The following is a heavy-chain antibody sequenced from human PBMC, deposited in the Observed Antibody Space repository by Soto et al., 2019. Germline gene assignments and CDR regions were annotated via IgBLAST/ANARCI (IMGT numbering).Heavy chain of an antibody. V-gene: IGHV1-18*01. Sequence: QVQLVQSGAEVKKPGASVKVSCKASGYTFTSYGISWVRQAPGQGLEGMGWISAYNGNTNYPQKLQGRVTMTTDTSTSTANMELRSLRSHDTAVYYCARDFDGDYLALIRFDYLGQGTLVTVSS. D-gene: IGHD4-17*01. CDR3: ARDFDGDYLALIRFDY. CDR1: GYTFTSYG. CDR2: ISAYNGNT. J-gene: IGHJ4*02.